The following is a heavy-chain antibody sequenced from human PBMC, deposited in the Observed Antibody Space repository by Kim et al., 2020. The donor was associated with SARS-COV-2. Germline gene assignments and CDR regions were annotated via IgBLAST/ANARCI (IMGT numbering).Heavy chain of an antibody. Sequence: SETLSLTCTVSGGSISNYYWFWIRQPPGGGLEWLAEIHYSGITDHNPSLRSRLTISIYTSQNQISLSLTSVTAADTAVYYCASRAGGFGEGQFDYWGQG. V-gene: IGHV4-59*08. J-gene: IGHJ4*02. CDR3: ASRAGGFGEGQFDY. CDR2: IHYSGIT. D-gene: IGHD3-10*01. CDR1: GGSISNYY.